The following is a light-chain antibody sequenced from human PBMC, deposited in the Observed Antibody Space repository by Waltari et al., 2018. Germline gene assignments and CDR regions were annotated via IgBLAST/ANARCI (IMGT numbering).Light chain of an antibody. Sequence: QSVLTQPPSVSAAPGQKVTISCSGSSSTIGKNDVSWYQQRPVTAPKLLIYDTNRRPSRIPDRFSGSKSGTSATLGITGLQTGDEADYYCGTWDTSLSAWLFGGGTKVTVL. CDR2: DTN. CDR3: GTWDTSLSAWL. CDR1: SSTIGKND. J-gene: IGLJ3*02. V-gene: IGLV1-51*01.